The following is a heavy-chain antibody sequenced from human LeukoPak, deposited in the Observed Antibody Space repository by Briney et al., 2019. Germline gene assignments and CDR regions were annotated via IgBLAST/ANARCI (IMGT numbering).Heavy chain of an antibody. Sequence: GGSLRLSCAASGFTFSSYSMNWVRQAPGKGLEWVSSISSSSSYIYYADSVKGRFTISRDNAKNSLYLQMNSLRADDTALYYCARELREHGVFDIWGQGTMVTASS. D-gene: IGHD1-26*01. CDR1: GFTFSSYS. CDR3: ARELREHGVFDI. CDR2: ISSSSSYI. V-gene: IGHV3-21*04. J-gene: IGHJ3*02.